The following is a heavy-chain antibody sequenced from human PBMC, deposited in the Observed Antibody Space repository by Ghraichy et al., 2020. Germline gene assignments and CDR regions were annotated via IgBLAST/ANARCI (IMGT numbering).Heavy chain of an antibody. Sequence: GGSLRLSCAASGFTFSSYTMNWVRQAPGKGLEWVSAISSSSSNIYYADSVKGRFTISRDNAKNTLYLQMNSLRAEDTAVYYCARGPWSISARPPASDYWGQGTLVTVPS. D-gene: IGHD6-6*01. CDR3: ARGPWSISARPPASDY. J-gene: IGHJ4*02. CDR1: GFTFSSYT. CDR2: ISSSSSNI. V-gene: IGHV3-21*01.